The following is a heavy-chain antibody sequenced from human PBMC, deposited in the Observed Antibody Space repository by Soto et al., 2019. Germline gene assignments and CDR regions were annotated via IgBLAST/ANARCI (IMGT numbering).Heavy chain of an antibody. CDR1: GYTFITYD. CDR3: ARRKERSGPHYFDS. D-gene: IGHD1-1*01. J-gene: IGHJ4*02. Sequence: ASVKVSCKASGYTFITYDINWVRQAPGQGLEWMGWMNPYNGNAGYAQKFQGRVTMTKNTSISTAYMELTSLKSNDTAVYFCARRKERSGPHYFDSWGQGTLVTVSS. CDR2: MNPYNGNA. V-gene: IGHV1-8*01.